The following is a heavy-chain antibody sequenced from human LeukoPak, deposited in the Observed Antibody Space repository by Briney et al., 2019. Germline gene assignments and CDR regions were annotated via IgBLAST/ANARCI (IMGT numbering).Heavy chain of an antibody. CDR3: ARDRGQWLAYFDY. J-gene: IGHJ4*02. D-gene: IGHD6-19*01. Sequence: GGSLRLSCAASGFTVSSNYMSWVRQAPGKGLEGVSVIYSGGSTYYADSVKGRFTISRDNSKNTLYLQMNSLRAEDTAVYYCARDRGQWLAYFDYWGQGTLVTVSS. CDR1: GFTVSSNY. CDR2: IYSGGST. V-gene: IGHV3-53*01.